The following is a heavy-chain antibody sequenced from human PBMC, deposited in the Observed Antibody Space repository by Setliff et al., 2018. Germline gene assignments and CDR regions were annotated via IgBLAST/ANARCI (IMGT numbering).Heavy chain of an antibody. V-gene: IGHV3-23*01. Sequence: LRLSCAASGFTFSSYAITWGRQAPGKGLEWVSMISGSAQTTYYADSVKGRFTISRHNSKNTVYLEMNSRRAEDTAVYYCAKRAPYCSGVNCHYYFDYWGQGTLVTVSS. D-gene: IGHD2-15*01. CDR1: GFTFSSYA. CDR3: AKRAPYCSGVNCHYYFDY. CDR2: ISGSAQTT. J-gene: IGHJ4*02.